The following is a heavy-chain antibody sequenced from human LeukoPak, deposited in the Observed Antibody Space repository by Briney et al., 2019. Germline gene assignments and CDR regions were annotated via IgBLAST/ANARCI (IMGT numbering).Heavy chain of an antibody. Sequence: TASETLSFTCDVSGGSVTSTNWWTWFRQPPGKGLEWIGEVHLDGRTNYNPSLKSRLVMSADLPENHISLKLTSVTAADTAVYYCAREGGFYRPLDYSGQGTLVTVSS. CDR1: GGSVTSTNW. D-gene: IGHD6-25*01. CDR3: AREGGFYRPLDY. J-gene: IGHJ4*02. V-gene: IGHV4-4*02. CDR2: VHLDGRT.